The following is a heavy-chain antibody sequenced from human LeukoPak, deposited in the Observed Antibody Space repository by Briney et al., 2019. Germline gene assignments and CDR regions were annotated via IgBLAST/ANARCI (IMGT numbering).Heavy chain of an antibody. CDR1: GVTFSSYA. CDR2: ISYSGGNT. J-gene: IGHJ5*02. D-gene: IGHD2-2*01. CDR3: AKLLSGYCSRTSCLNWFDP. V-gene: IGHV3-23*01. Sequence: GGSLRLSCAASGVTFSSYAMSWVRQAPGKGLEWVSTISYSGGNTYYADSVKGRFTISRDNSKNTLYLQMNSLRAEDTAVYYCAKLLSGYCSRTSCLNWFDPWGQGTLVTVSS.